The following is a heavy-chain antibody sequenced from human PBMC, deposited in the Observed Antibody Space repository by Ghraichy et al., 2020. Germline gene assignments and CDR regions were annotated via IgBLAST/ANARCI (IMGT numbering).Heavy chain of an antibody. Sequence: SETLSLTCAVYGGSFSGYYWSWIRQPPGKGLEWIGEINHSGSTNYNPSLKSRVTISVDTSKNQFSLKLSSVTAADTAVYYCARFHKGPYSGYEVLDYWGQGTLVTVSS. CDR2: INHSGST. CDR1: GGSFSGYY. D-gene: IGHD5-12*01. J-gene: IGHJ4*02. V-gene: IGHV4-34*01. CDR3: ARFHKGPYSGYEVLDY.